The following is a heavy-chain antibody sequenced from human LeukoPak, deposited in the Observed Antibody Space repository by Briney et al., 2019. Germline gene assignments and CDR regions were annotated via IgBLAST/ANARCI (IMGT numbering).Heavy chain of an antibody. J-gene: IGHJ3*02. CDR1: GFTFSAYG. Sequence: PGGSLRLSCAASGFTFSAYGMHWVRQAPGKGLEWVSVIWFDGSNTYYADSVKGRFTFSRDNSKNTLYLQMNSLRAEDTAVYYCARDQDGFDIWGQGTMVTVSS. V-gene: IGHV3-33*01. CDR3: ARDQDGFDI. CDR2: IWFDGSNT.